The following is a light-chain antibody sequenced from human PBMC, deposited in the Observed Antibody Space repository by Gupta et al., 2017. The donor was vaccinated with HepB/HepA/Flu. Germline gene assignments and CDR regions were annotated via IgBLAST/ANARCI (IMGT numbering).Light chain of an antibody. J-gene: IGKJ2*04. Sequence: DIVMTQSPPSLPVTPGEPASISCRSSQSLLHSNGYNYLDWYLQKPGQSPQLLIYLGSNRASGVPDRFSGSGSGTDFTLKISRVEAEDVGVYYCMQDLQTPGSFGQGTKLEIK. CDR1: QSLLHSNGYNY. CDR2: LGS. CDR3: MQDLQTPGS. V-gene: IGKV2-28*01.